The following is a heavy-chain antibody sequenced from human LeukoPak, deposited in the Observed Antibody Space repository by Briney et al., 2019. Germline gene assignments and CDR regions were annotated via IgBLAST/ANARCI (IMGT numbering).Heavy chain of an antibody. CDR3: ARNNWGIDD. D-gene: IGHD7-27*01. CDR1: GFTFSNHW. J-gene: IGHJ4*02. Sequence: GESLRLSCAASGFTFSNHWMHWVRQVSGKGLVWVSRINTDGSDTSYADSVEGRFTISRDNARNTLYLQMSSLRPEDTAVYYCARNNWGIDDWGQGTLVTVSS. V-gene: IGHV3-74*01. CDR2: INTDGSDT.